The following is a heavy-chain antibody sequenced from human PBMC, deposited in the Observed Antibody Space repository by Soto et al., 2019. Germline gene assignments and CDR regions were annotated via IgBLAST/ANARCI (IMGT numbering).Heavy chain of an antibody. D-gene: IGHD3-22*01. CDR3: ARDLVYYDSSGYFDY. J-gene: IGHJ4*02. CDR1: GFTFSDYY. Sequence: GGSLKLSCAASGFTFSDYYMSWISQAPGKRLKRVSYISNSNTIISDTDTVKGRFTISRDNAKNLLYLQMNSLRVEDTALYFCARDLVYYDSSGYFDYWGQGTVVTV. V-gene: IGHV3-11*01. CDR2: ISNSNTII.